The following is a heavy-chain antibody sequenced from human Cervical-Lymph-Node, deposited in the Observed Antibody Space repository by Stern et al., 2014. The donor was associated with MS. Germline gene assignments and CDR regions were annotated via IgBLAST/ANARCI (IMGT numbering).Heavy chain of an antibody. V-gene: IGHV3-21*01. CDR1: GFTFSSYS. Sequence: EDQLEESGGGLVKPGGSLRLSCAASGFTFSSYSMNWVRQAPGKGLEWVASISSGGSYIYYADSLKGRFTISRDNAKNSLYLQMNSLRAEDTAVYYCARGRGGNYRYYFDYWGQGTLVTVSS. CDR2: ISSGGSYI. D-gene: IGHD4-23*01. J-gene: IGHJ4*02. CDR3: ARGRGGNYRYYFDY.